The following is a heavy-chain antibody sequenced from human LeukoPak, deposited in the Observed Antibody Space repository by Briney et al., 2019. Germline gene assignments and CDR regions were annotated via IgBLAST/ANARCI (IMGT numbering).Heavy chain of an antibody. J-gene: IGHJ5*02. V-gene: IGHV1-2*02. Sequence: ASVKVSCKASGYTFTGYYMHWVRQAPGQGLEWMGWINPNSGGTNYAQKFQGRVTMTRDTSISTAYMELSRLRSDDTAVYYCARDAYCSSTSCDNWFDPWGQGTLVAVSP. CDR3: ARDAYCSSTSCDNWFDP. CDR2: INPNSGGT. CDR1: GYTFTGYY. D-gene: IGHD2-2*01.